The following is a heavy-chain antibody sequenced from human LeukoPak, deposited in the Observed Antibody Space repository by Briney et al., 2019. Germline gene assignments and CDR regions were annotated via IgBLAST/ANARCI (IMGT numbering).Heavy chain of an antibody. CDR2: IFGDDDK. D-gene: IGHD4-17*01. CDR1: GFSLSTRGVG. V-gene: IGHV2-5*02. J-gene: IGHJ4*02. CDR3: AHILWTVTSPFDY. Sequence: SGPTLVNPTQTLTLTCTFSGFSLSTRGVGMGWIRQPPGKALEWLGLIFGDDDKRYRPSLQSRLTITKDTSKNQVVLTLTNMDPVDTGTYYCAHILWTVTSPFDYWGEGHLFTVSS.